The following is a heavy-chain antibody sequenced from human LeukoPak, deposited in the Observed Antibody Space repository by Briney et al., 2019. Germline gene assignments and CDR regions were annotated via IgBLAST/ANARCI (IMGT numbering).Heavy chain of an antibody. J-gene: IGHJ4*02. CDR3: VREILYCSGGSCYRGPFDN. V-gene: IGHV4-30-4*01. CDR2: IFHRGGA. CDR1: NDSISSGDYY. Sequence: SETLSLTCTVSNDSISSGDYYWNWIRQPPGKGLEWIGYIFHRGGASYNPSLKSRILFSVDTSQNQFSLKLNSVTAADTAVYYCVREILYCSGGSCYRGPFDNWGQGTLVTVSA. D-gene: IGHD2-15*01.